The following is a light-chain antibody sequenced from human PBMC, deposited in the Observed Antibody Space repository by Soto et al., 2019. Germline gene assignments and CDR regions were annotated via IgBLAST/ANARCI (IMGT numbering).Light chain of an antibody. CDR2: SNN. J-gene: IGLJ3*02. Sequence: QSVLTQPPSASGTPGQRVTISCSGSSSNIGSNTVNWYQQLPVTAPKLLISSNNQRPSGVPDRFSGSKSGTSASLAISGLQSEDEADYYCAAWDDSLNGPVFGGGTKLTVL. CDR1: SSNIGSNT. CDR3: AAWDDSLNGPV. V-gene: IGLV1-44*01.